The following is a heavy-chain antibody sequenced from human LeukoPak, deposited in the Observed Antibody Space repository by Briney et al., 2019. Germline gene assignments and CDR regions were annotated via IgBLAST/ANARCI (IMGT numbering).Heavy chain of an antibody. V-gene: IGHV3-21*01. CDR3: ARGNVVVPAAISADSLSDPGYYFDY. CDR1: GFTFSSYS. CDR2: ISSSSSYI. Sequence: PGGSLRLSCAASGFTFSSYSMNWVRQAPGKGLEWVSSISSSSSYIYYADSVKGRFTISRDNAKNSLYLQMNSLRAEDTAVYYCARGNVVVPAAISADSLSDPGYYFDYWGQGTLVTVSS. D-gene: IGHD2-2*01. J-gene: IGHJ4*02.